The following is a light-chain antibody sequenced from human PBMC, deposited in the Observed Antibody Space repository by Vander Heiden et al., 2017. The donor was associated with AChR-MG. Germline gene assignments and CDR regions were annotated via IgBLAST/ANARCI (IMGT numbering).Light chain of an antibody. CDR2: WAS. J-gene: IGKJ4*01. CDR1: QSVLYSSNNQNY. Sequence: DIVMAQSPESLAVSLGERATINCKSSQSVLYSSNNQNYLAWYQQKPGQPPKLLIYWASTRESGVPDRFSGSGSGTDFTLTISSLQAEDVAVYYCQQYYSNSLTFGGGTKVGIK. CDR3: QQYYSNSLT. V-gene: IGKV4-1*01.